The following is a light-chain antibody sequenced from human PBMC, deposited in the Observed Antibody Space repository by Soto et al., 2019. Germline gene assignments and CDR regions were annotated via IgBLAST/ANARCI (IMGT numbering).Light chain of an antibody. CDR1: QSISNSY. V-gene: IGKV3-20*01. J-gene: IGKJ2*01. CDR3: QQYGRSLPT. Sequence: ENVLTQSPDILSLSPGERVTLSCRASQSISNSYLAWYQQKPGQAPRVLIYGASNRATGTPDRFSDSGSGTDFTLTISRLQPEDFALYYCQQYGRSLPTFGRGTKLEIK. CDR2: GAS.